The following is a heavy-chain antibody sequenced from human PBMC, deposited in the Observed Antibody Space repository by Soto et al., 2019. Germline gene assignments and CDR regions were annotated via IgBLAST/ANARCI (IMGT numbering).Heavy chain of an antibody. V-gene: IGHV1-24*01. Sequence: EASVKVCCKVSGYTLTELSMHWVRQAPGKGLEWMGGFDPEDGETIYAQKFQGRVTMTEDTSTDTAYMELSSLRSEDTAVYYCATVKSAGSGSYYSYYYYYMDVWGKGTTVTVSS. CDR3: ATVKSAGSGSYYSYYYYYMDV. D-gene: IGHD3-10*01. J-gene: IGHJ6*03. CDR1: GYTLTELS. CDR2: FDPEDGET.